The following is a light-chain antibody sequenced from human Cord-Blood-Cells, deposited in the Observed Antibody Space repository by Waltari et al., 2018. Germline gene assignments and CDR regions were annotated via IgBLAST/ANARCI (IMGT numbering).Light chain of an antibody. V-gene: IGKV1-6*01. Sequence: AIQMTQSPSSLSASVGDRVPITCRASQGIRNDLGLYQQKPGKAPKLLIYAASSLQSGVPSRFSGSGSGTDFTLTISSLQPEDFATYYCLQDYNYPWTFGQGTKVEIK. CDR2: AAS. CDR3: LQDYNYPWT. CDR1: QGIRND. J-gene: IGKJ1*01.